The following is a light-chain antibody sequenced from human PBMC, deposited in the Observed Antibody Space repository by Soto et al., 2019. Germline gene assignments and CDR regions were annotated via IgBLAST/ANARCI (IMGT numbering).Light chain of an antibody. Sequence: AIQMTQSPSSLSASVGDRVTITCRASQGIGTELGWYQQRPGKAPRLLIYGTSTLQYGVPSRFSGSGSDTDFTLIISSLQPEDFATYYCLQDSSYPRTFGPGTKVEIK. J-gene: IGKJ4*01. V-gene: IGKV1-6*01. CDR3: LQDSSYPRT. CDR1: QGIGTE. CDR2: GTS.